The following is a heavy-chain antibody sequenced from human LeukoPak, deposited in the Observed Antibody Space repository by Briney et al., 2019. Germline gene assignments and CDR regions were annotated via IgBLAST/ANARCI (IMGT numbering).Heavy chain of an antibody. J-gene: IGHJ4*02. V-gene: IGHV3-7*01. CDR2: IKEDGSEK. CDR1: GFTFSSYW. CDR3: ARDVGGGYHDY. D-gene: IGHD2-15*01. Sequence: GGSLRLSCAASGFTFSSYWMRWVRQAPGKGLEWVANIKEDGSEKNYVDSVKGRFTISRDNAKSSLFLQMNSLRAEDTAVYYCARDVGGGYHDYWGQGTPVTVSS.